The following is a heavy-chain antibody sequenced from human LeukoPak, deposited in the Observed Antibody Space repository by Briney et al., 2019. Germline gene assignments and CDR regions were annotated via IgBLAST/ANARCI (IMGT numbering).Heavy chain of an antibody. Sequence: QSGGSLRLSCAAPAFTFSSYTMSWVRQAPGKGLEWVSAISNSGGSTYYADSVKGRFTISRDNSKNTLYLQMNSLRAEDTAVYYCAKDGYVSWAYQLSHFDYWGQGTLVTVSS. D-gene: IGHD2-2*03. CDR2: ISNSGGST. CDR1: AFTFSSYT. J-gene: IGHJ4*02. CDR3: AKDGYVSWAYQLSHFDY. V-gene: IGHV3-23*01.